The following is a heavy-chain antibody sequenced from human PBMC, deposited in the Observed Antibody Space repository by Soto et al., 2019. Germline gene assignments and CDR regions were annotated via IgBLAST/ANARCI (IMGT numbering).Heavy chain of an antibody. CDR2: IYYSGSS. CDR3: ARLMGDSAIMY. Sequence: PSETLSLTCTASGGSISSYYWSWIRQPPGKGLEWIGCIYYSGSSNYNPSLQSRVTISVDTPKNQFSLQLSSVTAVDSAVYYPARLMGDSAIMYWGQGTLVTVSS. CDR1: GGSISSYY. J-gene: IGHJ4*02. V-gene: IGHV4-59*08. D-gene: IGHD2-21*02.